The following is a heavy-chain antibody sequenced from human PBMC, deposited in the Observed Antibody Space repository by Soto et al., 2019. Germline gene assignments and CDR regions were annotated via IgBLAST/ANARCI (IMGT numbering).Heavy chain of an antibody. Sequence: QLQLQESGPGLVKPSETLSLTCTVSGGSISSSSYYWGWIRQPPGKGLEWIGSIYYSGSTYYNPSPKSRVTISVDTSKNQFSLKLSSVTAADTAVYYCARQGGLWLVPANFDYWGQGTLVTVSS. J-gene: IGHJ4*02. D-gene: IGHD6-19*01. CDR2: IYYSGST. V-gene: IGHV4-39*01. CDR1: GGSISSSSYY. CDR3: ARQGGLWLVPANFDY.